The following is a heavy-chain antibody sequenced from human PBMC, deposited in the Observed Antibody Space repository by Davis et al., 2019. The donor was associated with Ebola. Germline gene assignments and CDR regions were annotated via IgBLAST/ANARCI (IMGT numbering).Heavy chain of an antibody. CDR1: GFTFSSYS. CDR3: AAPQAYSSSSFKYYYYGMDV. Sequence: PGGSLRLSCAASGFTFSSYSMNWVRQAPGKGLEWVSSISSSSSYIYYADSVKGRFTISRDNAKNSLYLQMNSLRAEDTAVYYCAAPQAYSSSSFKYYYYGMDVWGQGTTVTVSS. J-gene: IGHJ6*02. V-gene: IGHV3-21*01. D-gene: IGHD6-6*01. CDR2: ISSSSSYI.